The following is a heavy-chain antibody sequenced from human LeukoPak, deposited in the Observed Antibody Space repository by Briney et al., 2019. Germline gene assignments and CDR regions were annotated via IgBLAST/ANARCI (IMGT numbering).Heavy chain of an antibody. CDR1: RFTFSSYE. Sequence: GGSLRLSCAASRFTFSSYEMNWVRQAPGKGLEWVSYISSSGSTRYYADSVKGRFTISRDNAKNSLYLQMNSLRAEDTAIYYCARDDLPWGYFDYWGQGTLVTVSS. CDR2: ISSSGSTR. V-gene: IGHV3-48*03. CDR3: ARDDLPWGYFDY. J-gene: IGHJ4*02. D-gene: IGHD3/OR15-3a*01.